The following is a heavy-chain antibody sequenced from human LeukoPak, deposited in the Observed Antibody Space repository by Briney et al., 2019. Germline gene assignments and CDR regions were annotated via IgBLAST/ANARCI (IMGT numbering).Heavy chain of an antibody. CDR2: TNSDETGS. CDR1: GFTCSSYY. D-gene: IGHD2-21*01. Sequence: PGVPLTLYCAAYGFTCSSYYMHWLPPAQGMALVWFSHTNSDETGSTHAVSVKGIFTIYRADTKNTLYAKVDRLRAEDTAVYYCAREPVPSCGGDCYIDYWGQGTLVTVSS. CDR3: AREPVPSCGGDCYIDY. V-gene: IGHV3-74*01. J-gene: IGHJ4*02.